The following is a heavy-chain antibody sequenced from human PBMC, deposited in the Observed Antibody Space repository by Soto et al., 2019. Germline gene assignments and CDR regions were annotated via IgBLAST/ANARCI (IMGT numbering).Heavy chain of an antibody. V-gene: IGHV3-30*18. CDR2: ISYDGSNK. CDR1: GFTFSSYG. J-gene: IGHJ4*02. Sequence: GGSLRLSCAASGFTFSSYGMHWVRQAPGKGLEWVAVISYDGSNKYYADSVKGRFTISRDNSKNTLYLQMNSLRAEDTAVYYCAKDGGPYSSGWPSNYWGQGTLVTVSS. D-gene: IGHD6-19*01. CDR3: AKDGGPYSSGWPSNY.